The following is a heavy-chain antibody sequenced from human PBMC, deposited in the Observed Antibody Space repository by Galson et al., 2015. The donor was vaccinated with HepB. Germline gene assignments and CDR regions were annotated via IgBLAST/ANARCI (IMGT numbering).Heavy chain of an antibody. V-gene: IGHV4-39*01. CDR3: ARHVRSVNDFWSGYSRFSLADY. J-gene: IGHJ4*02. Sequence: ETLSLTCTVSGGSISSSSYYWGWIRQPPGKGLEWIGSIYYSGSTYYNPSLKSRVTISVDTSKSQFSLKLSSVTAADTAVYYCARHVRSVNDFWSGYSRFSLADYWGQGTLVTVS. CDR2: IYYSGST. CDR1: GGSISSSSYY. D-gene: IGHD3-3*01.